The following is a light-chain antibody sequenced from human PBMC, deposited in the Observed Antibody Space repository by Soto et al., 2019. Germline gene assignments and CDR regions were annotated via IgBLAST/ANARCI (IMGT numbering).Light chain of an antibody. Sequence: EVVLTQSPATLSLSPGERATLSCRASQSVGSYLAWYQQRPGQAPRLLIYDASNRATGIPGRFSGSGSGADFTLTIRSLEPEDFAVYYCQQRNSWPLTFGGGTKIEI. CDR1: QSVGSY. CDR2: DAS. V-gene: IGKV3-11*01. J-gene: IGKJ4*01. CDR3: QQRNSWPLT.